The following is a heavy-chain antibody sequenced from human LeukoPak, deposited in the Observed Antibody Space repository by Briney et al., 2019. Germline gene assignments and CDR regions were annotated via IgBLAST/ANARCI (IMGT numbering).Heavy chain of an antibody. CDR2: INGANDNT. CDR3: ARDRYYGSGSYNHFDY. V-gene: IGHV1-3*01. J-gene: IGHJ4*02. Sequence: ASVKVSCRAFGYTFKSYSMHWVRQAPGQRLEWMGWINGANDNTKYSQKFQGRVTITKDISASTAYMELSGLRSEDTAMYYCARDRYYGSGSYNHFDYWGQGTLVIVSS. D-gene: IGHD3-10*01. CDR1: GYTFKSYS.